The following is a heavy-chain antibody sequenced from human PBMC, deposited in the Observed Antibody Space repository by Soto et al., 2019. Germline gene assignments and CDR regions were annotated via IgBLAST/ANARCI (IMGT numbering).Heavy chain of an antibody. CDR2: ISSSSSTI. V-gene: IGHV3-48*02. Sequence: GGSLRLSCAASGFTFSSYSMNWVRQAPGKGLEWVSYISSSSSTIYYADSVKGRFTISRDNAKNSLYLQMNSLRDEDTAVYYCARDYSGNRDGYTYGMDVWGQGTTVTVSS. J-gene: IGHJ6*02. CDR1: GFTFSSYS. D-gene: IGHD2-2*02. CDR3: ARDYSGNRDGYTYGMDV.